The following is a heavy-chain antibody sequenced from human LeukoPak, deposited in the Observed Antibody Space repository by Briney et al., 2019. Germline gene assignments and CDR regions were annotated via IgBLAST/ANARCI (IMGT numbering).Heavy chain of an antibody. V-gene: IGHV1-46*01. D-gene: IGHD2-15*01. J-gene: IGHJ4*02. Sequence: ASVKVSCKASGYSFTNYYMHWVRQAPGQGLEWMGIINPSGGGTSYAQKFQDRVTMTRDTSTSTVYLELSSLRSEDTAVYYCARGGGGTQGDYWGQGTLVTVPS. CDR1: GYSFTNYY. CDR2: INPSGGGT. CDR3: ARGGGGTQGDY.